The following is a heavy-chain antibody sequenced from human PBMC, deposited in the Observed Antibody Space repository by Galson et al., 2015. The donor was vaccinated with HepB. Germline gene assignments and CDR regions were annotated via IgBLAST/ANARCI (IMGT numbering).Heavy chain of an antibody. D-gene: IGHD3-22*01. Sequence: SLRLSCAASGFTFSDYYMSWIRQAPGKGLEWVSYISSSSSSYTNYADSVKGRFAISRDNSKNTLYLQMNSLRAEDTAVYYCAKDRDYYDSSGERYWYFDLWGRGTLVTVSS. CDR2: ISSSSSSYT. CDR1: GFTFSDYY. V-gene: IGHV3-11*05. CDR3: AKDRDYYDSSGERYWYFDL. J-gene: IGHJ2*01.